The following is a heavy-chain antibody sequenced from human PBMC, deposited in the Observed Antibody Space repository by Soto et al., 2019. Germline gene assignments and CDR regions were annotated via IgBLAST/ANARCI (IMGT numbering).Heavy chain of an antibody. V-gene: IGHV3-23*01. CDR1: GFTSSNYA. CDR2: IGGSGGTT. D-gene: IGHD6-13*01. Sequence: PGGSLRLSCAAPGFTSSNYAMSWVRQAPGRGLEWVSTIGGSGGTTYYTDSVKGRFTISRDNSKNTLYLQMNSLRAEDTAVYYCAKAPYSSSPNWFDPWGQGTLVTVSS. CDR3: AKAPYSSSPNWFDP. J-gene: IGHJ5*02.